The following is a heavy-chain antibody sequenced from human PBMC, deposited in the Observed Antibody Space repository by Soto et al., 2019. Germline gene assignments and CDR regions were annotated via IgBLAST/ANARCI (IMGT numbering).Heavy chain of an antibody. V-gene: IGHV5-51*01. CDR1: GYTFTTYW. D-gene: IGHD6-19*01. Sequence: PGESLKISCKGSGYTFTTYWIAWVRQMPGKGLEWMGIIYPGDSDTRYGPSFQGQVTISADKSNSTAYLQWSSLQASDTAMYYCARIIAVAGAGAFDIWGQGTMVTVSS. CDR3: ARIIAVAGAGAFDI. J-gene: IGHJ3*02. CDR2: IYPGDSDT.